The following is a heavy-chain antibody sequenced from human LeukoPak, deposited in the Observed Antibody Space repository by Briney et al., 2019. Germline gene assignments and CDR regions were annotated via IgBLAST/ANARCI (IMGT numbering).Heavy chain of an antibody. CDR3: ARNRGDDYFDY. D-gene: IGHD2/OR15-2a*01. CDR2: MNPNSGNT. J-gene: IGHJ4*02. Sequence: APVKVSCKASGYTFTSYDINWVRQATGQGLEWMGWMNPNSGNTGYAHKFKGRVTMTRNTSISTTYMGLSSLRSGDPAVYQCARNRGDDYFDYWGQGTLVTVSS. V-gene: IGHV1-8*01. CDR1: GYTFTSYD.